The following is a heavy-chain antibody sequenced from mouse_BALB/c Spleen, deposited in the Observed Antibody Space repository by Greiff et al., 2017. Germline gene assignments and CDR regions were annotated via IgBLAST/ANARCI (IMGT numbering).Heavy chain of an antibody. J-gene: IGHJ2*01. V-gene: IGHV1-14*01. D-gene: IGHD1-1*01. CDR1: GYTFTSYV. CDR2: INPYNDGT. Sequence: VQLQQSGPELVKPGASVKMSCKASGYTFTSYVMHWVKQKPGQGLEWIGYINPYNDGTKYNETFKGKATLTSDKSSSTAYMELSSLTSEDSAVYYCARDTTVVATDYWGQGTTLTVSS. CDR3: ARDTTVVATDY.